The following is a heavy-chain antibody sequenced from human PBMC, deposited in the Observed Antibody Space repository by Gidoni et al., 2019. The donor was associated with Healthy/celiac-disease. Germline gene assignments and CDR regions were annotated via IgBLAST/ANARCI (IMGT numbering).Heavy chain of an antibody. CDR2: MNPNSGNT. CDR3: ARRRMDSSSWFFPFDY. Sequence: QVQLVQSGAEVKKPGASVKVSCKASGYTFTSYDINWVRQATGQGLEWMGWMNPNSGNTGYAQKFQGRVTMTRNTSISTAYMELSSLRSEDTAVYYCARRRMDSSSWFFPFDYWGQGTLVTVSS. D-gene: IGHD6-13*01. CDR1: GYTFTSYD. V-gene: IGHV1-8*01. J-gene: IGHJ4*02.